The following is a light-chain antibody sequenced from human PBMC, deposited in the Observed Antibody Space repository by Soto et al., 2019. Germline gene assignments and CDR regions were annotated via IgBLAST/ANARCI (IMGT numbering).Light chain of an antibody. CDR3: QQSYSALWT. J-gene: IGKJ1*01. Sequence: DIQMTQSPSTLSASVGDRVTITCRASQTISTWLAWHQQKPGKAPNLLIYGASTLQSGVPSRFSGSGSGTDFTLTISSLQPEEFATYYCQQSYSALWTVGQGTKVDIK. CDR2: GAS. V-gene: IGKV1-39*01. CDR1: QTISTW.